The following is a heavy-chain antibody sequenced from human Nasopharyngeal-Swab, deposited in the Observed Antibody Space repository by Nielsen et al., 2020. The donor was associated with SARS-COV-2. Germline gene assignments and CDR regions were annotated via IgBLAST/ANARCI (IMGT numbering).Heavy chain of an antibody. CDR1: GFPFRNYY. J-gene: IGHJ4*02. V-gene: IGHV3-7*04. CDR3: AREAYYNAVDY. CDR2: IKQGGSEQ. Sequence: GGSLRLSCAASGFPFRNYYMTWVRQPPGKGLEWVANIKQGGSEQFYVDSVKGRFTISRDDAKNSVYLQMNSLRVEDTAVYYCAREAYYNAVDYWGQGTLVTVSS. D-gene: IGHD2-8*01.